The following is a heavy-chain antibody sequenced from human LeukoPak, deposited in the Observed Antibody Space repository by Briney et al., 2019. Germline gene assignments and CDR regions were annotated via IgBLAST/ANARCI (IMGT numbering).Heavy chain of an antibody. CDR1: GXXFSXYG. J-gene: IGHJ4*02. V-gene: IGHV3-30*18. CDR2: ISYDGSKK. CDR3: AKVGDILTGPFDY. Sequence: GXXFSXYGMRWVRQAPGKGLEGVAVISYDGSKKYYADSVKGRFTISRDNSKNTLYLQMNSLGAEDTAVYYCAKVGDILTGPFDYWGQGTLVTVSS. D-gene: IGHD3-9*01.